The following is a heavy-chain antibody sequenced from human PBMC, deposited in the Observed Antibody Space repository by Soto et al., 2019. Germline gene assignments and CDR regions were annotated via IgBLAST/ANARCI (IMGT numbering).Heavy chain of an antibody. CDR3: ARAQDLGYCSGGSCPFDY. Sequence: PSETLSLTCTVSGGSISPYYWSWIRQPPGEGLEWIGYVYYSGSTNYNPSLKSRVTISVDTSKNQFSLKLSSVTAADTAVYYCARAQDLGYCSGGSCPFDYWGQGTLVTVSS. V-gene: IGHV4-59*12. CDR1: GGSISPYY. J-gene: IGHJ4*02. CDR2: VYYSGST. D-gene: IGHD2-15*01.